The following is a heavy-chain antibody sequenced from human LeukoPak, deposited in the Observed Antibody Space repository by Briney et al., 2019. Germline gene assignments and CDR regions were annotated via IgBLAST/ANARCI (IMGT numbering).Heavy chain of an antibody. J-gene: IGHJ4*02. V-gene: IGHV3-74*01. CDR3: ARGLRYFDWTFDY. CDR2: INHDGIST. CDR1: GFTFSSSW. D-gene: IGHD3-9*01. Sequence: GGSLRLSCAASGFTFSSSWMHWVRQAPGKGLVWVSRINHDGISTAYADSVKGRFTISRDNAKNTLYLQMNSLRVEDTAVYYCARGLRYFDWTFDYWGQGTLVTVSS.